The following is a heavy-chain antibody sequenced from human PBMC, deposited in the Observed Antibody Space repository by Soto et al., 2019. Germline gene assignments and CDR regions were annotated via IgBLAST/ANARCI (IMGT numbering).Heavy chain of an antibody. V-gene: IGHV4-61*01. CDR3: ARYGRWLQFADTQAHYFDY. D-gene: IGHD5-12*01. Sequence: PSETLSLTCTVSGGSVSSGSYYWSWIRQPPGKGLEWIGYIYYSESTNYNPSLKSRVTISVDTSKNQFSLKLSSVTAADTAVYYCARYGRWLQFADTQAHYFDYWGQGTLVTVPS. CDR2: IYYSEST. J-gene: IGHJ4*02. CDR1: GGSVSSGSYY.